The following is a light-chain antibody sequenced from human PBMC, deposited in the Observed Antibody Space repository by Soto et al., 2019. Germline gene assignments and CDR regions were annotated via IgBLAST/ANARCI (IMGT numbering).Light chain of an antibody. Sequence: DIQMTQSPSSLSASVGDRVTITCRASQSLISNLNWYQQKPGKAPNLLIYAASTLQSGVPSRFTGSGSWTDFTFTISSLHPEDFATYYCQQSYITPYTFGQGTKVEIK. CDR2: AAS. CDR1: QSLISN. J-gene: IGKJ2*01. CDR3: QQSYITPYT. V-gene: IGKV1-39*01.